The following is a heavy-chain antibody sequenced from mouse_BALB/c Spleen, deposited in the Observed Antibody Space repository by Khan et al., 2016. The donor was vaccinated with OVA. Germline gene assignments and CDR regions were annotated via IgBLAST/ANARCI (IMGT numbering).Heavy chain of an antibody. CDR2: IWGDGST. D-gene: IGHD2-1*01. J-gene: IGHJ4*01. CDR1: GFSLTNYG. CDR3: AKWGNSYYAMDY. V-gene: IGHV2-3*01. Sequence: QVQLKESGPGLVAPSQSLSITCTVSGFSLTNYGVSWVRQPPGKGLEWLGVIWGDGSTNYHSALKSRLIISKDNFKSQVFLKLHSLQTYDTATYYCAKWGNSYYAMDYWGQGTSVTVSS.